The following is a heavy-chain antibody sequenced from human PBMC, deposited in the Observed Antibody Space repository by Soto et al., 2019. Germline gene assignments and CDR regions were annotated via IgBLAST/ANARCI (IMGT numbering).Heavy chain of an antibody. D-gene: IGHD1-7*01. CDR2: IFYSGDN. V-gene: IGHV4-30-4*01. Sequence: VQLQGSGPGLVKPSQTLSLTCTVSGASVNTGDYYWSYIRQSPGKGLEWLGYIFYSGDNYYNPSLKSRATISLNTSRNQISLTLTSVTDADTAVYFCVGTGTTDDFWGQGTLVTVSS. J-gene: IGHJ1*01. CDR1: GASVNTGDYY. CDR3: VGTGTTDDF.